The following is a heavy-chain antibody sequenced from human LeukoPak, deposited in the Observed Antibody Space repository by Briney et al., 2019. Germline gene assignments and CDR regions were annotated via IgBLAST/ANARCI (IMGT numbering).Heavy chain of an antibody. CDR1: GGTFSSYA. D-gene: IGHD3-9*01. Sequence: ASVKVSCKASGGTFSSYAISRVRQAPGQGLEWMGGIIPIFGTANYAQKFQGRVTITADESTSTAYMELSSLRSEDTAVYYCARGPARGILTGYLDYWGQGTLVTVSS. V-gene: IGHV1-69*13. CDR3: ARGPARGILTGYLDY. CDR2: IIPIFGTA. J-gene: IGHJ4*02.